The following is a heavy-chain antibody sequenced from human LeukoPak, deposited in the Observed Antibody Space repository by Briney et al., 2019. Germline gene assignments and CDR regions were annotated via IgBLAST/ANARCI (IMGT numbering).Heavy chain of an antibody. CDR3: AEGEYQLLFNY. D-gene: IGHD2-2*01. CDR2: IIPILGIA. Sequence: GASVTVSCKASGGTFSSYAISWVRQAPGQGLEWMGRIIPILGIANYAQKFQGRVTITADKSTSTAYMELSSLRSEDTAVYYCAEGEYQLLFNYWGQGTLVTVSS. V-gene: IGHV1-69*04. CDR1: GGTFSSYA. J-gene: IGHJ4*02.